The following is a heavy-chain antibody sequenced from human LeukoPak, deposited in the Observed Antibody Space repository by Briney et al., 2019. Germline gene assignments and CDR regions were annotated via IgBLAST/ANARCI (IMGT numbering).Heavy chain of an antibody. CDR3: ARRGIAAAETYYFDY. CDR1: GYSFTSYW. D-gene: IGHD6-13*01. J-gene: IGHJ4*02. Sequence: GESLKISCKGSGYSFTSYWIGWVRQMPGKGLEWMGSIYPGDSDTRYSPSFQGQVTISADKSISTAYLQWSSLKASDTAMYYCARRGIAAAETYYFDYWGQGTLVTVSS. CDR2: IYPGDSDT. V-gene: IGHV5-51*01.